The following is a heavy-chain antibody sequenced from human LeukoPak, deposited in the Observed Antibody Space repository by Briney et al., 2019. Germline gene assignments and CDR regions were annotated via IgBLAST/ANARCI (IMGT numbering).Heavy chain of an antibody. J-gene: IGHJ4*02. CDR3: ARRVDDSSGYHY. CDR1: GGSISSSSYY. CDR2: IYYSGST. V-gene: IGHV4-39*01. D-gene: IGHD3-22*01. Sequence: SETLSLTCTVSGGSISSSSYYWGWIRQPPGKGLEWIGSIYYSGSTYYNPSLKSRVAISVDTSKNQFSLKLSSVTAADTAVYYCARRVDDSSGYHYWGQGTLVTVSS.